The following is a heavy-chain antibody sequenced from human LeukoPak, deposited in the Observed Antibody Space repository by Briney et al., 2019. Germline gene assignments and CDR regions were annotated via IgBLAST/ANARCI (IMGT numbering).Heavy chain of an antibody. D-gene: IGHD4-17*01. V-gene: IGHV3-66*01. Sequence: GGSLRLSCAASGFTVSSNYMSWVRQTPGKGLEWVSVIYSGGSTYYADSVKGRFTISRDNSKNTLYLQMNSLRAEDTAVYYCAREKGDYGEYGMDVWGQGPTVTVSS. CDR2: IYSGGST. CDR1: GFTVSSNY. J-gene: IGHJ6*02. CDR3: AREKGDYGEYGMDV.